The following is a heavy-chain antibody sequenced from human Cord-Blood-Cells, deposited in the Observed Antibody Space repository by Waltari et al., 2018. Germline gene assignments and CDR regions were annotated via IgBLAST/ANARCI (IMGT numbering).Heavy chain of an antibody. D-gene: IGHD3-10*01. J-gene: IGHJ4*02. V-gene: IGHV3-30*18. Sequence: QVQLVESGGGVVQPGRSLRLSCAASGFTFSSYGMHWVRQAPGKGREWVAVISYDGSNKYYADSVKGRFTISRDNSKNTLYLQMNSLRAEDTAVYYCAKDWHYGSGSYYDYWGQGTLVTVSS. CDR1: GFTFSSYG. CDR2: ISYDGSNK. CDR3: AKDWHYGSGSYYDY.